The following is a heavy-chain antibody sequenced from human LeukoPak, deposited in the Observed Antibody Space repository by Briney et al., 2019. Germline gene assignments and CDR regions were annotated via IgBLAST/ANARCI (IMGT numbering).Heavy chain of an antibody. D-gene: IGHD2-15*01. V-gene: IGHV3-23*01. CDR2: ISGSGGST. Sequence: PGGSLRLSCAASGFTFSSYAMSWVRQAPGKGLEWVSAISGSGGSTYYADSVKGRFTISRDNSKNTLYLQMNSLRAEDTAVYYCAKDRGPWWRAPRDAFDIWGQGTMVTVSS. J-gene: IGHJ3*02. CDR3: AKDRGPWWRAPRDAFDI. CDR1: GFTFSSYA.